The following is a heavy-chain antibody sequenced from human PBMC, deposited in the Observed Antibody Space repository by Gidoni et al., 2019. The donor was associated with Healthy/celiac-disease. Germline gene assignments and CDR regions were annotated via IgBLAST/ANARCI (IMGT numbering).Heavy chain of an antibody. Sequence: QVQLQQWGAGLLKPSETLSLTCAVYGGSFSGYYWIWIRQPPGKGLEWIGEINHSGSTNYNPSLKRRVTISVDTSKNQFSLKLSSVTAADTAVYNCARGYGGSGSYYWRNRGYYFDYWGQGTLVTVSS. CDR2: INHSGST. D-gene: IGHD3-10*01. V-gene: IGHV4-34*01. CDR3: ARGYGGSGSYYWRNRGYYFDY. CDR1: GGSFSGYY. J-gene: IGHJ4*02.